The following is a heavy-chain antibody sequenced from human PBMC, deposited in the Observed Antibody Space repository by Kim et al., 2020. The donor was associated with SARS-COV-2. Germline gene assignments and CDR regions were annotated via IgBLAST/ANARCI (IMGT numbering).Heavy chain of an antibody. CDR3: AHTSYTNWFDP. V-gene: IGHV2-5*01. Sequence: KRYRPSLKSRLTITKDTSKNQVVVTMTNMDPVDTATYYCAHTSYTNWFDPWGQGTLVTVSS. D-gene: IGHD4-4*01. J-gene: IGHJ5*02. CDR2: K.